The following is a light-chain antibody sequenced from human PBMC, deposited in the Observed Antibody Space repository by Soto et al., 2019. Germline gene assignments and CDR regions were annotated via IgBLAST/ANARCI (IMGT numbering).Light chain of an antibody. V-gene: IGKV1-5*03. CDR2: KAS. CDR3: QEYNSYPWT. J-gene: IGKJ1*01. CDR1: QSISSW. Sequence: DIQMTQSPSTLSASVGDRVTITCRASQSISSWLAWYQQKPGKAPKLLIYKASSLESGVPSRFGGRGSGTEFTLTISSLQPDDFATYYCQEYNSYPWTFGQGTKVEIK.